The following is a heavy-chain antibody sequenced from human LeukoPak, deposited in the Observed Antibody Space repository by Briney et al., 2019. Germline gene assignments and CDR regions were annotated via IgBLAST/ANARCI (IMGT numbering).Heavy chain of an antibody. CDR2: ISDSGST. Sequence: SETLSLTCIVSGGSISRGTYYWGWLRQPPGKGLEWVGSISDSGSTYYSPSLKSRVTISVDTSKNQFSLKLRFVTAADTAVYYCARQDIWFGELVVWGQGTTVTVSS. D-gene: IGHD3-10*01. CDR3: ARQDIWFGELVV. J-gene: IGHJ6*02. CDR1: GGSISRGTYY. V-gene: IGHV4-39*01.